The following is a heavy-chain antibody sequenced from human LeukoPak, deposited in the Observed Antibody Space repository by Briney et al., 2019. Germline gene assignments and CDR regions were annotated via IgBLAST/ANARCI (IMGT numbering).Heavy chain of an antibody. D-gene: IGHD3-3*01. CDR3: SKHRHDFWSGYFNNWLDS. CDR1: GYSFTGYY. J-gene: IGHJ5*01. CDR2: INPNSESA. V-gene: IGHV1-2*02. Sequence: ASVKVSCKTSGYSFTGYYIHWVRQAPGQGLEWMGWINPNSESANYAQKFHGRVTLTSDTSTRTAYMEISSLRHDDAAFYYCSKHRHDFWSGYFNNWLDSWGQGTLVLV.